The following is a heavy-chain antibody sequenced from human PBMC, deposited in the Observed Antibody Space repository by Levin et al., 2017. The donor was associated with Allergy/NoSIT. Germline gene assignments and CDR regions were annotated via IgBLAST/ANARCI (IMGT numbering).Heavy chain of an antibody. J-gene: IGHJ4*02. Sequence: GESLKISCAASGFTFSSYAMSWVRQAPGKGLEWVSAISGSGGSTYYADSVKGRFTISRDNSKNTLYLQMNSLRAEDTAVYYCAKYGPGYCSGGSCYGDYWGQGTLVTVSS. V-gene: IGHV3-23*01. CDR1: GFTFSSYA. D-gene: IGHD2-15*01. CDR3: AKYGPGYCSGGSCYGDY. CDR2: ISGSGGST.